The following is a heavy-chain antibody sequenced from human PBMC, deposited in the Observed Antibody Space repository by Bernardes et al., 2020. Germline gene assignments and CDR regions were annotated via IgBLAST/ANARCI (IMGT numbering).Heavy chain of an antibody. Sequence: ASVKVSCKASGYTFTAHSINWVRQAPGQGLEWMGWINTPTGNPTYAQGFQGRFVFSLDSSVSTAYLQINSLKSEDTAVYYCARDLRTVDFDCWGQGTLVTVSS. CDR2: INTPTGNP. J-gene: IGHJ4*02. CDR1: GYTFTAHS. D-gene: IGHD2-21*01. V-gene: IGHV7-4-1*02. CDR3: ARDLRTVDFDC.